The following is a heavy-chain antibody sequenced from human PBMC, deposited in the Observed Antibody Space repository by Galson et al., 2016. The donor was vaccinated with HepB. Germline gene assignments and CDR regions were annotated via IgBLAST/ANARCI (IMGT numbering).Heavy chain of an antibody. CDR3: ARHLFSDGGYVGPDY. CDR2: IYPSESET. V-gene: IGHV5-51*01. J-gene: IGHJ4*02. Sequence: QSGAEVTKPGESLKISCKGSGYSFTNYWIGWVRQMPGKGLEWMGSIYPSESETRYSPSFQGQVTISADKSISTAYLQWSRLRASDTAMYYCARHLFSDGGYVGPDYWGQGTLVTVSS. CDR1: GYSFTNYW. D-gene: IGHD5-12*01.